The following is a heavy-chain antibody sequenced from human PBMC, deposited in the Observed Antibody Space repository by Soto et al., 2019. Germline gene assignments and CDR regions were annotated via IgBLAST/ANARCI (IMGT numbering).Heavy chain of an antibody. Sequence: QVQLVESGGGVVQPGRSLRLSCAASGFTFSSYGMHWVRQAPGKGLEWVAVISYDGSNKYYADSVKGRFTISRDNSKNTLYLQMNSLRAEDTAVYYCAKDREQLAMGFDYWGQGTLVTVSS. CDR2: ISYDGSNK. D-gene: IGHD6-13*01. CDR1: GFTFSSYG. V-gene: IGHV3-30*18. J-gene: IGHJ4*02. CDR3: AKDREQLAMGFDY.